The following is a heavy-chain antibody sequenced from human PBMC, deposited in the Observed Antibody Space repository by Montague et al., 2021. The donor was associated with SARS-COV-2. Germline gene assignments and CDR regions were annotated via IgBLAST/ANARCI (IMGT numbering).Heavy chain of an antibody. J-gene: IGHJ3*01. CDR2: IYDSGTT. CDR3: ARGHCCCGFCYCGVAFDD. D-gene: IGHD2-15*01. CDR1: GASINIGTHY. Sequence: SETLSLTCTVSGASINIGTHYWTWIRQFPGKPLEWIGYIYDSGTTYYNPSLKSRVTISEDTSRNQFSLNLNSVTAADTAVYYCARGHCCCGFCYCGVAFDDWGQGTMVTVS. V-gene: IGHV4-61*01.